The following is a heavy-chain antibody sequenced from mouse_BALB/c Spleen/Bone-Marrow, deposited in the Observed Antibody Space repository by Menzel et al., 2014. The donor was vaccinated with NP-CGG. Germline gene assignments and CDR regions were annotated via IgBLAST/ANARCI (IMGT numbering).Heavy chain of an antibody. Sequence: QVQLQQSGAELVRPGSSVKISCKASGYVFSSYWMNWVKQRSGQGLEWIGQIYPGDGDTNYNGKFKGKATLTADKSSSTAYMQLSSLTSEDSAVYFCARKYGDYWGQGTTLTVSS. CDR1: GYVFSSYW. CDR2: IYPGDGDT. D-gene: IGHD2-10*02. CDR3: ARKYGDY. J-gene: IGHJ2*01. V-gene: IGHV1-80*01.